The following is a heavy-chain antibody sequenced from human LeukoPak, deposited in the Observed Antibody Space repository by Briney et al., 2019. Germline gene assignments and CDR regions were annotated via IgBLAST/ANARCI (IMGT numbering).Heavy chain of an antibody. CDR3: ATIPRWIAVAGTAFDY. V-gene: IGHV4-4*02. D-gene: IGHD6-19*01. CDR2: IYHSGST. Sequence: SGTLSLTCAVSGGSISSSNWWSWVRQPPGKGLEWIGEIYHSGSTNYNPSLKSRVTISVDKSKNQFSLKLSSVTAADTAVYYCATIPRWIAVAGTAFDYWGQGTLVTVSS. CDR1: GGSISSSNW. J-gene: IGHJ4*02.